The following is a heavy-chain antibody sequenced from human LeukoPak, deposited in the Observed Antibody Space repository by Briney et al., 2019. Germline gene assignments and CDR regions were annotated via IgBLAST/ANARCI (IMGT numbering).Heavy chain of an antibody. Sequence: SGPTLVKPTQTLTLTCTFSGFSLSTSGVGVGWIRQPPGKALEWLALIYWNDDERYSPSLKSRLTITKDTSKNQVVLTMTNMDPVDTATYYCARSFFGYCDSSGCLNWFDPWGQGTLVTVSS. J-gene: IGHJ5*02. V-gene: IGHV2-5*01. CDR2: IYWNDDE. CDR3: ARSFFGYCDSSGCLNWFDP. CDR1: GFSLSTSGVG. D-gene: IGHD2-2*01.